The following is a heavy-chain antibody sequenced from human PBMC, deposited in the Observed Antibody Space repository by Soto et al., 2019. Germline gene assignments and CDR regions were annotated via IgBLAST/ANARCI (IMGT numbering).Heavy chain of an antibody. CDR3: ARGQPTRPLGYYYDYGMDV. CDR2: TNHRGST. V-gene: IGHV4-34*01. J-gene: IGHJ6*02. Sequence: SQTLSLTCAVYGGSFSGYYWSWIRQPPGKGLEGIGETNHRGSTNYNPSLKSRVTISVDTSKNQFSLKLSSVTAADTAVYYCARGQPTRPLGYYYDYGMDVWGQGTTVTVS. CDR1: GGSFSGYY.